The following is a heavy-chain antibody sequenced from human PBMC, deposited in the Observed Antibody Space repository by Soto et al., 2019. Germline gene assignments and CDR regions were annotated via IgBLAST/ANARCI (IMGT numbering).Heavy chain of an antibody. D-gene: IGHD3-3*01. CDR1: GFTFSNCA. Sequence: EVQLLESGGDLVQPGESLRLSCAASGFTFSNCAMSWVRQAPGKGLEWVSTLSGSGGSTFYADSVKGRFTISRDNSKNTLYLQMKSLIREDTAVYYCAKSPPRSLSGSYHFDYWGQGALVTVSS. V-gene: IGHV3-23*01. J-gene: IGHJ4*02. CDR3: AKSPPRSLSGSYHFDY. CDR2: LSGSGGST.